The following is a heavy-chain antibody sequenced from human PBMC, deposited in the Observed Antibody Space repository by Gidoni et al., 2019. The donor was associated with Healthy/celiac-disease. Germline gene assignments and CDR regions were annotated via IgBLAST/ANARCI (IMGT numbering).Heavy chain of an antibody. CDR1: GFTFSSYG. J-gene: IGHJ4*02. CDR3: ASSIVGATHRLDY. D-gene: IGHD1-26*01. CDR2: ISYDGSNK. Sequence: QVQLVESGGGVVPPGRSLRLSCAASGFTFSSYGMHWVRQAPGKGLEWVAVISYDGSNKYYADSVKGRFTISRDNSKNTLYLQMNSLRAEDTAVYYCASSIVGATHRLDYWGQGTLVTVSS. V-gene: IGHV3-30*03.